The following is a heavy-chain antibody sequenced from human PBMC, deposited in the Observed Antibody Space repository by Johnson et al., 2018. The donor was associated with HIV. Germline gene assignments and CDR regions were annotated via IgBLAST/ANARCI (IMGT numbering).Heavy chain of an antibody. CDR3: ARDQGPDGILWWLI. Sequence: QLVESGGGVVQPGRSLRLSCAASGFTLSSYGMHWVRQAPGKGLEWVAVISYDGSKKYHADSVKGRFTISRDNSKNTLYLQMNSLRAEDTAVYYCARDQGPDGILWWLIWGQGTMVTVSS. CDR2: ISYDGSKK. D-gene: IGHD2-21*01. J-gene: IGHJ3*02. V-gene: IGHV3-30*03. CDR1: GFTLSSYG.